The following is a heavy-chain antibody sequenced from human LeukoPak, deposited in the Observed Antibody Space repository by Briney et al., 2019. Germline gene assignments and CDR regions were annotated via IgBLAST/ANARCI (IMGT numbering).Heavy chain of an antibody. CDR2: INSIGSHI. CDR1: GFLVSDYS. CDR3: TGGYCGGDCHFQTFQV. V-gene: IGHV3-21*06. Sequence: GGSLRLSCAASGFLVSDYSMNWVRQAPGKGLEWVSSINSIGSHIFYAESVRGRFTISRATDKHFVHLLLYILTDEDTAVYYGTGGYCGGDCHFQTFQVWGQGNLVIVS. J-gene: IGHJ1*01. D-gene: IGHD2-21*02.